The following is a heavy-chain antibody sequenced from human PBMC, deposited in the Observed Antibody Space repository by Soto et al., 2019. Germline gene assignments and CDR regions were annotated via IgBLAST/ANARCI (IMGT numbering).Heavy chain of an antibody. CDR1: GGSIGNIC. J-gene: IGHJ4*02. V-gene: IGHV4-59*12. CDR3: ARAEVLRYLVDY. D-gene: IGHD3-9*01. Sequence: SEALSVICIVVGGSIGNICWRWIRQPPGKGLEWIGYIYYSGSTYYNPSLKSRVTISVDTSKNQFSLKLSSVTAADTAVYYCARAEVLRYLVDYWGQGTLVTVS. CDR2: IYYSGST.